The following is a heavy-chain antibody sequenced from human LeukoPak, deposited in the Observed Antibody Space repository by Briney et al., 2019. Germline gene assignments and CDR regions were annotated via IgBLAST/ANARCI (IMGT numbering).Heavy chain of an antibody. CDR2: LYYSGST. V-gene: IGHV4-39*02. J-gene: IGHJ1*01. CDR1: DGSISDTISY. Sequence: SETPSLTCTVSDGSISDTISYWGWIRQPPEKGLEWIGSLYYSGSTYYNPSLKSRVTISVGTSKNQFSLKLSSVTAADTAVYYCAKDRSLSRVAARPGQYFQHWGQGTLVTVSS. CDR3: AKDRSLSRVAARPGQYFQH. D-gene: IGHD6-6*01.